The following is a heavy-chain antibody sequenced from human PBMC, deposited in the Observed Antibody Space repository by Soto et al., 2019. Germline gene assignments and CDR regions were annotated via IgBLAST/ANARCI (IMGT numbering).Heavy chain of an antibody. CDR2: IYYSGST. J-gene: IGHJ5*02. Sequence: SEALSLTCTVSGGSISSYYWSWIRQPPGKGLEWIGYIYYSGSTNYNPSLKSRVTISVDTSKNQFSLKLSSVTAADTAVYYCARPLLGRGNWFDPWGQGTLVTVS. V-gene: IGHV4-59*01. D-gene: IGHD3-10*01. CDR1: GGSISSYY. CDR3: ARPLLGRGNWFDP.